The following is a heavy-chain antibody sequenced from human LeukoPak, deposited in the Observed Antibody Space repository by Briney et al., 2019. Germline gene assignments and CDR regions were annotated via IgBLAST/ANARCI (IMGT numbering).Heavy chain of an antibody. J-gene: IGHJ4*02. CDR3: AKGGKGFPLGLRFDS. D-gene: IGHD2-21*01. Sequence: PSDPLSLLCTLWGRSNSPYYGPWTPHPPGKGREGIGYIYYRWSTNHNPSLKRRVTLSVDTSKTQFSLKLTSLTAADTAVYYCAKGGKGFPLGLRFDSWGQGTLVSVSS. V-gene: IGHV4-59*13. CDR1: GRSNSPYY. CDR2: IYYRWST.